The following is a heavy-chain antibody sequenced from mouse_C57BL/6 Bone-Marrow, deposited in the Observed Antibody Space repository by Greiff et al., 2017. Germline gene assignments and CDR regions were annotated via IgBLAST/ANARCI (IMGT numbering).Heavy chain of an antibody. CDR2: IYPGSGST. J-gene: IGHJ4*01. Sequence: QVQLQQPGAELVKPGASVKMSCKASGYTFTSYWITWVKQRPGQGLEWIGDIYPGSGSTNYNEKFKSKATLTVDTSSSTAYMQLSSLTSEDSAVYYCARWGGPRGLYAMDYWGQGTSVTVSS. D-gene: IGHD3-3*01. CDR1: GYTFTSYW. CDR3: ARWGGPRGLYAMDY. V-gene: IGHV1-55*01.